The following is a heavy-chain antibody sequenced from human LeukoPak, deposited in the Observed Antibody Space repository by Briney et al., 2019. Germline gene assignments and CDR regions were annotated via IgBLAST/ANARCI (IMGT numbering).Heavy chain of an antibody. CDR1: GVSISGNY. D-gene: IGHD5-24*01. Sequence: PSETLSLTCTVSGVSISGNYWSWIRQTPEKGLEWIAYIYNSATPHYNPSLKSLLTLSVATSKNQFSLNLSSVTAADTAVYYCARLGKLDGYIFDYWGQGTLVTVSS. J-gene: IGHJ4*02. V-gene: IGHV4-59*08. CDR3: ARLGKLDGYIFDY. CDR2: IYNSATP.